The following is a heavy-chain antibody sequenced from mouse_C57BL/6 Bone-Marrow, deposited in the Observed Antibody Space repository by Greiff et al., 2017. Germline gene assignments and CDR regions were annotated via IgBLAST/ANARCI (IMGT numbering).Heavy chain of an antibody. CDR2: IYPSDSET. D-gene: IGHD4-1*01. CDR1: GYTFTSYW. CDR3: ARCRGLGNWYFEV. V-gene: IGHV1-52*01. J-gene: IGHJ1*03. Sequence: QVQLQQPGAELVRPGSSVKLSCKASGYTFTSYWMHWVKQRPIQGLEWIGNIYPSDSETHYNQKFKDQATLTVDKSSSTAYMQLRSLTSEDSAVYYCARCRGLGNWYFEVWGTGTTVTVSS.